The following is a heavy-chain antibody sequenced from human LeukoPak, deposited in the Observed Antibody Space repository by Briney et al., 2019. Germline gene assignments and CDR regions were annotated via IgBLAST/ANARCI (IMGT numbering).Heavy chain of an antibody. J-gene: IGHJ3*02. Sequence: GGSLRLSCAASGFTFSSYWMSWVRQAPGKGLEWVANIKQDGSEKYYVDSVKGRFTISRDNAKNSLYLQMNSLRAEDTAVYYCARAGWPLGNDAFDIWGQGTMVTVSS. CDR2: IKQDGSEK. CDR3: ARAGWPLGNDAFDI. V-gene: IGHV3-7*01. CDR1: GFTFSSYW. D-gene: IGHD2-15*01.